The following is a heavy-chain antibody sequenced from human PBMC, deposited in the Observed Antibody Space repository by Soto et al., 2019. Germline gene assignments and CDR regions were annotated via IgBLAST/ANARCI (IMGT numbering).Heavy chain of an antibody. D-gene: IGHD1-1*01. V-gene: IGHV1-18*01. Sequence: QGQLVQSGVEVKKPGASVKVSCKASGYTFTDYGISWVRQAPGQGLEWIGWISAYNGNTNYAQNLQDRVTMTTDTATSTAYMEWRSLRSDDTAVYYCERDRSTHDYCGQGTLIAVSS. J-gene: IGHJ4*02. CDR1: GYTFTDYG. CDR2: ISAYNGNT. CDR3: ERDRSTHDY.